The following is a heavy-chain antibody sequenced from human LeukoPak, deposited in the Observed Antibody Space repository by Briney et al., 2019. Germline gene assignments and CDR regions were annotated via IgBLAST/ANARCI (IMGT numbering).Heavy chain of an antibody. CDR1: GGSISSYY. Sequence: PSETLSLTCTVSGGSISSYYWSWIRQPAGKGLEWIGRIYASGITNYNPSLKSRVTMSVDTSKNQFSLKLRFVTAADTAVYYCARKFVGAFDIWGQGTMVTVSS. J-gene: IGHJ3*02. V-gene: IGHV4-4*07. CDR3: ARKFVGAFDI. CDR2: IYASGIT.